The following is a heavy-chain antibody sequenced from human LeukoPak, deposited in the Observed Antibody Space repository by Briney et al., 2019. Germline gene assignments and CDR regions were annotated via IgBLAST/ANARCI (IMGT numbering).Heavy chain of an antibody. D-gene: IGHD2-15*01. Sequence: GGSLRLSCAASGFTFSGSAMHWVRQASGKGLEWVGRIRSKANSYATAYAASVKGRFTISRDDSKNTAYLQMNSLKTEDTAVYYCSAVVVVAATLIDYWGQGTLVTVSS. CDR1: GFTFSGSA. V-gene: IGHV3-73*01. J-gene: IGHJ4*02. CDR3: SAVVVVAATLIDY. CDR2: IRSKANSYAT.